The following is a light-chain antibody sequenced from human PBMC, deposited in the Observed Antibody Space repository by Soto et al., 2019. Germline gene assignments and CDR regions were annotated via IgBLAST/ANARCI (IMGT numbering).Light chain of an antibody. CDR1: QSVSSSY. CDR2: DAS. J-gene: IGKJ2*01. Sequence: ELVLTQSPATLSLSPGERATLSCGASQSVSSSYLAWYQQKPGLAPRLLIDDASGMATGIPERFSGSGSGTDFTPAIIRLDPEEFAVYYCQQYGSSPTFGQGTKLEIK. CDR3: QQYGSSPT. V-gene: IGKV3D-20*01.